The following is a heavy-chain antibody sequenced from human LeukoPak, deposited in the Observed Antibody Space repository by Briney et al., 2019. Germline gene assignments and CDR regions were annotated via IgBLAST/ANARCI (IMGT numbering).Heavy chain of an antibody. CDR2: IIPIFGTA. CDR1: GGTFSSYA. V-gene: IGHV1-69*05. CDR3: ARSYDYVWGSYRDDAFDI. D-gene: IGHD3-16*02. Sequence: ASVKVSCKASGGTFSSYAISWVRQAPGQGLEWMGRIIPIFGTANYAQKFQGRVTITTDESTSTAYMELSSLRSEDTAVYYCARSYDYVWGSYRDDAFDIWGQGTMVTVSS. J-gene: IGHJ3*02.